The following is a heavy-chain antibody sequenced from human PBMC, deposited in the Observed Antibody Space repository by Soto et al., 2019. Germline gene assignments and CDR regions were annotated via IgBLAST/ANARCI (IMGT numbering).Heavy chain of an antibody. Sequence: QVQLVQSGAEVKKPGSSVTVSCKTSGGTFSKDAINWVRQPPGQGLGGMGWLIPVFGSPIYAQKFQGRIRITADESTSTAFMDLSSLRSEDTAVYYCTRVLGYTFEPGKTRYYAMDVWGQGTTVSVSS. V-gene: IGHV1-69*01. D-gene: IGHD5-18*01. CDR2: LIPVFGSP. CDR1: GGTFSKDA. CDR3: TRVLGYTFEPGKTRYYAMDV. J-gene: IGHJ6*02.